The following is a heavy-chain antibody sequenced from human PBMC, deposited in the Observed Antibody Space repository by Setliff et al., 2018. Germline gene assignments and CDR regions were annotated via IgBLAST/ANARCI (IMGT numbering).Heavy chain of an antibody. V-gene: IGHV1-69*13. Sequence: SVKVSCKASGGTFSSFGMSWVRQAPGQGLEWMGGLIPVLASPNYAQKFQGRVTITADESTSTAYMELSSLGSEDTAVYYCAGGQPLVRKYYYYMDVWGKGTTVTVSS. CDR3: AGGQPLVRKYYYYMDV. J-gene: IGHJ6*03. CDR2: LIPVLASP. CDR1: GGTFSSFG. D-gene: IGHD3-10*01.